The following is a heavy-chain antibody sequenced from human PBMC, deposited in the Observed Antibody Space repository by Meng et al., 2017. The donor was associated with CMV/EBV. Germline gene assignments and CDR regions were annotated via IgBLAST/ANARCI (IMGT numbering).Heavy chain of an antibody. CDR1: GFTFSDYY. J-gene: IGHJ4*02. V-gene: IGHV3-11*01. D-gene: IGHD3-10*01. Sequence: GESLKISCAASGFTFSDYYMGWIRQAPGKGLEWVSYISSSGSTIYYADSVKGRFTISRDNAKNSLYLQMNSLRAEDTAVYYCARARGGYYFDYWGQGTLVTVSS. CDR2: ISSSGSTI. CDR3: ARARGGYYFDY.